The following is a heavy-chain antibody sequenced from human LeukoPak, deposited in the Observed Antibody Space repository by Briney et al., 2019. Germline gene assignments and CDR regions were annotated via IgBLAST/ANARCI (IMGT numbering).Heavy chain of an antibody. V-gene: IGHV3-48*03. Sequence: GGSLRLSCAASGMPFSSDAMNWVRQAPGKRLEWVSYISSSGSTIYYADSVKGRFTISRDNAKNSLYLQMNSLRAEDTAVYYCAELGITMIGGVWGKGTTVTVSS. CDR2: ISSSGSTI. D-gene: IGHD3-10*02. J-gene: IGHJ6*04. CDR3: AELGITMIGGV. CDR1: GMPFSSDA.